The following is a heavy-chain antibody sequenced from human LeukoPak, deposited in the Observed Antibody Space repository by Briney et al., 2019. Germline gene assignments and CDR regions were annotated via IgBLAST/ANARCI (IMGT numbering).Heavy chain of an antibody. Sequence: GGSLRLSCAASGFTFSSYAMSWVRQAPGKGLEWVSAISGSGGSTYHADSVKGRFTISRDNSKNTLYLQMNSLRAEDTAVYYCAKDGGIAARPNWFDPWGQGTLVTVSS. J-gene: IGHJ5*02. V-gene: IGHV3-23*01. D-gene: IGHD6-6*01. CDR1: GFTFSSYA. CDR2: ISGSGGST. CDR3: AKDGGIAARPNWFDP.